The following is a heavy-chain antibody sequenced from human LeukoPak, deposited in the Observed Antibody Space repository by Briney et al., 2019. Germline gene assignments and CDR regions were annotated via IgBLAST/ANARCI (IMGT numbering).Heavy chain of an antibody. CDR1: GYSFTSYW. CDR3: ARRDGSGSYSPFFDY. J-gene: IGHJ4*02. CDR2: IYPGDSDT. Sequence: GESLKISCKGSGYSFTSYWIGWVRQMPGKGLEWMGIIYPGDSDTRYSPSFQGQVTITADKSISTAYLQWSSLKASDTAMYYCARRDGSGSYSPFFDYWGQGTLVTVSS. V-gene: IGHV5-51*01. D-gene: IGHD3-10*01.